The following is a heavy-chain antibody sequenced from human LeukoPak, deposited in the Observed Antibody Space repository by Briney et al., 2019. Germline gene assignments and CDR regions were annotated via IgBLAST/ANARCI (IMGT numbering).Heavy chain of an antibody. CDR3: ARDRAVTDVDYYYGMDV. Sequence: SETLSLTCTVSGGSISSYYRNWIRQPPGKGLEWIGYIYYSGSTKYNPSIKSRVTISVDTSKNQFSLKLSSVTAADTAVYYCARDRAVTDVDYYYGMDVWGQGTTVTVSS. J-gene: IGHJ6*02. CDR2: IYYSGST. D-gene: IGHD4-11*01. V-gene: IGHV4-59*01. CDR1: GGSISSYY.